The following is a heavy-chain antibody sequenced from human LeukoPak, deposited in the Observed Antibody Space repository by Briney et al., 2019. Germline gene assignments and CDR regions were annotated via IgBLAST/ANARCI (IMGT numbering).Heavy chain of an antibody. Sequence: SETLSLTCAVSGGSISSGGYSWSWIRQPPGKGLEWIGEINHSGSTNYNPSLKSRVTISVDTSKNQFSLKLSSVTAADTAVYYCARSYSSSWPFDYWGQGTLVTVSS. CDR1: GGSISSGGYS. J-gene: IGHJ4*02. CDR3: ARSYSSSWPFDY. CDR2: INHSGST. D-gene: IGHD6-13*01. V-gene: IGHV4-34*01.